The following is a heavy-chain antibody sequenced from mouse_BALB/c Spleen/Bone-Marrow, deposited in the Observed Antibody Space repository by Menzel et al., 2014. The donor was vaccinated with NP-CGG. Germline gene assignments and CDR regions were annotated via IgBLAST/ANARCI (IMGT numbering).Heavy chain of an antibody. CDR3: AREYGTSYDYYFDV. V-gene: IGHV5-4*02. J-gene: IGHJ1*01. Sequence: EVQGVESGGGLVKPGGSLKLSCAASGFTFSDYYMYWVRQTPEKRLEWVATISDGGSYTYYPDSVKGRFTVSRDNAKNNLYLQMSSLKSEDTAVYYCAREYGTSYDYYFDVWGAGTTVTVSS. CDR2: ISDGGSYT. CDR1: GFTFSDYY. D-gene: IGHD1-1*01.